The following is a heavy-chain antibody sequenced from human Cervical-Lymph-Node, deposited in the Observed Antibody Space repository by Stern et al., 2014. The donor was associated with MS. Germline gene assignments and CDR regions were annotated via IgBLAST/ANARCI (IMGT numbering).Heavy chain of an antibody. J-gene: IGHJ4*02. D-gene: IGHD3-3*01. CDR1: GGSISSGGYY. Sequence: VQLVESGPGLVKPSQTLSLTCTVSGGSISSGGYYWSWIRQHPGKGLEWIGYIYYSGSTYYNPSLKSRVTISVDTSKTQFSLKLSSVTAADTAVYYCARTSYDFWSGYYAFDYWGQGTLVTVSS. V-gene: IGHV4-31*03. CDR3: ARTSYDFWSGYYAFDY. CDR2: IYYSGST.